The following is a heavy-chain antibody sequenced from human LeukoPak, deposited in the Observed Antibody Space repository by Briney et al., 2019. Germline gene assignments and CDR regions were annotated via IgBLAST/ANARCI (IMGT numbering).Heavy chain of an antibody. CDR3: AKDRFYCGSGTYYAPTFDY. V-gene: IGHV3-23*01. CDR1: RFSLTSYV. J-gene: IGHJ4*02. D-gene: IGHD3-10*01. CDR2: VGGSGGST. Sequence: GGGLRVSCVHSRFSLTSYVISGVRPAPRRGLEWVSSVGGSGGSTYYSDSLRGRFTISRDNSKNTLYLQMNSLRAEDTGVYYCAKDRFYCGSGTYYAPTFDYWGRGTLVTVSS.